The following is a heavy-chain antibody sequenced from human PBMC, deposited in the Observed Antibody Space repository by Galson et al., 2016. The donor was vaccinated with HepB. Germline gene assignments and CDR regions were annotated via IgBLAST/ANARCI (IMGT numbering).Heavy chain of an antibody. Sequence: SLRLSCAASGFTFSSYGMHWVRQAPGKGLEWVAMIWFDGSNKYYVDYVKGRFTISIDNSKTTLYLEMKSLRAEDTAVYYCARDVTVTMGRGVLDYWGQGTLVTVSS. CDR2: IWFDGSNK. J-gene: IGHJ4*02. CDR3: ARDVTVTMGRGVLDY. D-gene: IGHD3-10*01. V-gene: IGHV3-33*01. CDR1: GFTFSSYG.